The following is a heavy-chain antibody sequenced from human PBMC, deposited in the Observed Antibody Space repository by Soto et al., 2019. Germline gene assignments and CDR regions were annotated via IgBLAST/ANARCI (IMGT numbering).Heavy chain of an antibody. D-gene: IGHD1-26*01. CDR1: VFPFGANA. Sequence: GGSLRLSCVVSVFPFGANAMSWVRQAPGKGLEWVSGLSNTGRRTSYADSVKGRFNISRDNSENTVYLQMNSLRVEDTAAYYCAPEMGATQGHFDTWGPGPKITV. CDR2: LSNTGRRT. J-gene: IGHJ5*02. V-gene: IGHV3-23*01. CDR3: APEMGATQGHFDT.